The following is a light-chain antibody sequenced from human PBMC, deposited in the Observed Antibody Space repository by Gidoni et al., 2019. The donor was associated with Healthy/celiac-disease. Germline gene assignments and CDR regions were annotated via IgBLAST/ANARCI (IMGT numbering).Light chain of an antibody. J-gene: IGKJ1*01. CDR1: QSVSSN. CDR3: QQYNNWPPA. V-gene: IGKV3-15*01. CDR2: GAS. Sequence: EIVMTQSPATLSVSPGERAPLTCRPSQSVSSNFAWYQHKPGQAPRRLIYGASPRATGIPARFSGSGSGTEFTLTISSLQSEDFAVYYCQQYNNWPPAFGQGTKVEIK.